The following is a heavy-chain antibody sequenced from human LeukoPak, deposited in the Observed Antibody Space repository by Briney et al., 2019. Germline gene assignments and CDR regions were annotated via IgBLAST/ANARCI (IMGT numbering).Heavy chain of an antibody. D-gene: IGHD6-13*01. J-gene: IGHJ4*02. V-gene: IGHV4-59*12. CDR2: IYYSGRT. CDR1: GGSISSYY. CDR3: ARDSTYSSSWYGTSFDY. Sequence: SETLSLTCSVSGGSISSYYWSWIRQPPGRGLEWIGYIYYSGRTSYNPSLKSRVTISVDTSKNQFSLKLSSVTAADTAVYYCARDSTYSSSWYGTSFDYWGQGTLVTVSS.